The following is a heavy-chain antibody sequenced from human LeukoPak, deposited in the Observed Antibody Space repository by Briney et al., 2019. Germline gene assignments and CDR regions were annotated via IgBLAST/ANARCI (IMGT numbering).Heavy chain of an antibody. CDR3: ARDPDSSGYYSTGGWFDP. CDR2: IWYDGSNK. V-gene: IGHV3-33*01. CDR1: GFTFSSYG. J-gene: IGHJ5*02. D-gene: IGHD3-22*01. Sequence: PGGSLRLSCAASGFTFSSYGVHWVRQAPGKGLEWVAVIWYDGSNKYYADSVKGRFTISRDNSKNTLYLQMNSLRAEDTAVYYCARDPDSSGYYSTGGWFDPWGQGTLVTVSS.